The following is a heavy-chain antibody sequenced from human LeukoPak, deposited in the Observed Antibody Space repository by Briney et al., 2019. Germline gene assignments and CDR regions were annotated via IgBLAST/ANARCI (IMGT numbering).Heavy chain of an antibody. Sequence: SGGSLRLSCAASGFTFSSYGMHWVRQAPGKGLEWVAFIRYDGSNKYYADSVKGRITISRDNSKNTLYLQMNSLRAEDTAVYYCAKDLLYSDVWGSYRPNPLDYWGQGTLVTVSS. CDR3: AKDLLYSDVWGSYRPNPLDY. D-gene: IGHD3-16*02. CDR2: IRYDGSNK. CDR1: GFTFSSYG. V-gene: IGHV3-30*02. J-gene: IGHJ4*02.